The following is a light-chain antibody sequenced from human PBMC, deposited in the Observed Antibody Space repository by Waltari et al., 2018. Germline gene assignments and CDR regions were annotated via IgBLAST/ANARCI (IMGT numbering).Light chain of an antibody. Sequence: SYELTQPPSVSVSPGQTARITCSGDAVPKKYVYWYQRKSGQAPVLVIYEDTERPSGIPERFSGSSSGTMATLTISGAQVEDEADYYCYSGDDSGNQEVFGGGTKLTVL. CDR1: AVPKKY. V-gene: IGLV3-10*01. CDR3: YSGDDSGNQEV. CDR2: EDT. J-gene: IGLJ2*01.